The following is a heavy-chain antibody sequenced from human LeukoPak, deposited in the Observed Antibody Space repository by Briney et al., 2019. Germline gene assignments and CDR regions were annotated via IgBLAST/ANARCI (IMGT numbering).Heavy chain of an antibody. CDR3: AKPILPRDYGLDY. V-gene: IGHV3-30*18. Sequence: GGSLRLFCAASGFTFSSYDMYWVRQAPGKGLEAAAVISNDGSNKYYADSVKGRFTISRDNSKNTLYLQMNSLRAEDTAVYYCAKPILPRDYGLDYWGQGTLVTVSS. CDR1: GFTFSSYD. D-gene: IGHD4-17*01. J-gene: IGHJ4*02. CDR2: ISNDGSNK.